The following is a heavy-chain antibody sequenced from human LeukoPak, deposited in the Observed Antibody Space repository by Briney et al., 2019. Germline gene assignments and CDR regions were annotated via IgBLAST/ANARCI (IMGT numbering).Heavy chain of an antibody. J-gene: IGHJ3*02. D-gene: IGHD5-24*01. CDR1: GYSFTSYC. V-gene: IGHV5-51*01. Sequence: GESLKISCMGSGYSFTSYCMGWVRQMPGKDLEWMGIIYPGDSDTRYSPSFQGQVTISADKSISTAYLQWSSLKASDTAMYYCARRDGYNGEYDAFDIWGQGTMVTVSS. CDR3: ARRDGYNGEYDAFDI. CDR2: IYPGDSDT.